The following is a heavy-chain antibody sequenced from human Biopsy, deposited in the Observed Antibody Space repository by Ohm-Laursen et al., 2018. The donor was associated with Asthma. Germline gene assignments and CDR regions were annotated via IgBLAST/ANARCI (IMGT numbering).Heavy chain of an antibody. CDR3: ARTYYDLLTGQVNDAFAI. CDR1: GGTFTTYS. J-gene: IGHJ3*02. CDR2: IIPLIGTP. V-gene: IGHV1-69*13. Sequence: SVKVSCKASGGTFTTYSISWVRQAPGQGLVWMGGIIPLIGTPNYAQKFQGRVTITADASTNTAYMDLSSLRCEDTAVYYCARTYYDLLTGQVNDAFAIWGQGTMVTVSS. D-gene: IGHD3-9*01.